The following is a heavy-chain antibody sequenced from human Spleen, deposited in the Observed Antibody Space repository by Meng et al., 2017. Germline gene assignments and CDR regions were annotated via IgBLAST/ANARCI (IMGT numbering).Heavy chain of an antibody. CDR1: GGSFSDYY. CDR2: INHSGST. J-gene: IGHJ4*02. D-gene: IGHD4-11*01. Sequence: VPVQQWGARLLDPSDTLSLPCVFSGGSFSDYYWSWIRQPPGKGLEWIGEINHSGSTNYNPSLESRATISVDTSQNNLSLKLSSVTAADSAVYYCARGPTTMAHDFDYWGQGTLVTVSS. CDR3: ARGPTTMAHDFDY. V-gene: IGHV4-34*01.